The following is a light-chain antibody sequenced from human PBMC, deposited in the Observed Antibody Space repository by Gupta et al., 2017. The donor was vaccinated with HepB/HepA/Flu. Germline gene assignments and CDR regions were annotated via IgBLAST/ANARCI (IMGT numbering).Light chain of an antibody. CDR2: DAS. V-gene: IGKV1-33*01. Sequence: DIQMTQSPSSLSAPVGDRVTITCQASTDISNYLNWYQQKPGKAPKLLIYDASNLETGVPSRFSGSGSGTDFTFTISSLQPEDIATYYCQQYDNPLFTFGPGTKVDIK. CDR1: TDISNY. J-gene: IGKJ3*01. CDR3: QQYDNPLFT.